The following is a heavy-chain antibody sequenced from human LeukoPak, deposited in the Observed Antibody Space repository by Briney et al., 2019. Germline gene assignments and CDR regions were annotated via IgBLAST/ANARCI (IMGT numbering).Heavy chain of an antibody. V-gene: IGHV5-51*01. Sequence: PGESLKISCKGSGYNFTDYGIGWVRQMPGKGLEWMGIIYPGDSDTRYSPSFQGQVTISVDKSLNTAYLQWTSLKASDSAMYYCARRLYYYESSGYFLGWFDPWGQGTLVTVSS. CDR2: IYPGDSDT. J-gene: IGHJ5*02. D-gene: IGHD3-22*01. CDR1: GYNFTDYG. CDR3: ARRLYYYESSGYFLGWFDP.